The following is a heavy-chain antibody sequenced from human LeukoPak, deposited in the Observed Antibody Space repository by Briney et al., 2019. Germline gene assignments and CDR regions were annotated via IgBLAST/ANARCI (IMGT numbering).Heavy chain of an antibody. CDR1: GGSISSSSYY. CDR3: AREIDIDSWYFDY. Sequence: SETLSLTCTVSGGSISSSSYYWGWIRQPPGKGLEWIGSIYYSGSTYYNPSLKSRVTISVDTSKNQFSLKLSSLTAADTAVYYCAREIDIDSWYFDYWGQGTLVTVSS. CDR2: IYYSGST. D-gene: IGHD6-13*01. V-gene: IGHV4-39*07. J-gene: IGHJ4*02.